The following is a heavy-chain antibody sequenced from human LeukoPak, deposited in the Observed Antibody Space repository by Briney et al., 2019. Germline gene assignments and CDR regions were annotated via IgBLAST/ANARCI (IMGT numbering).Heavy chain of an antibody. CDR1: GFTFSNYW. V-gene: IGHV3-7*01. CDR2: IKQDGSER. Sequence: GGSLRLSCAASGFTFSNYWMTWVRQAPGKGLEWVANIKQDGSERYYVGSVRGRFTISRDNAKNSVYLQVNSLRVEDTAMYYCVRDTGGSGSYPDYWGQGVLVTVSS. CDR3: VRDTGGSGSYPDY. J-gene: IGHJ4*02. D-gene: IGHD1-26*01.